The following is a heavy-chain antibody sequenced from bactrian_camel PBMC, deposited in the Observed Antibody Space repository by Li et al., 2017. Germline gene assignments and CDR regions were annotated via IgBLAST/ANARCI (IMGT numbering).Heavy chain of an antibody. V-gene: IGHV3S1*01. Sequence: QVQLVESGGGLVQPGGSLRLSCAASGFTWSAWVRQAPGKGLECISSLNTGTDTAYYPDSVKGRFTISRDNAKDTLYLQMNSLKIEDTAVYYCALGSSRQATMTARGKGTQVTVS. CDR1: GFTWSA. J-gene: IGHJ4*01. CDR2: LNTGTDTA. D-gene: IGHD3*01.